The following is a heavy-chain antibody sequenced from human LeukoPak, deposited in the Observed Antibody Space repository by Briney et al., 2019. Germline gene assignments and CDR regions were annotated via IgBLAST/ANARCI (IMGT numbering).Heavy chain of an antibody. CDR2: ISGSGGST. D-gene: IGHD3-3*01. Sequence: GGSLRLSCAASGFTFSSYAMSWVRQAPGKGLEWVSAISGSGGSTYYADSVKGRFTISRDNSKNTLYLQMNSLRAEDTAVYYCAKQSITIFGVVITASDYWGQGTLVTVSS. V-gene: IGHV3-23*01. CDR1: GFTFSSYA. J-gene: IGHJ4*02. CDR3: AKQSITIFGVVITASDY.